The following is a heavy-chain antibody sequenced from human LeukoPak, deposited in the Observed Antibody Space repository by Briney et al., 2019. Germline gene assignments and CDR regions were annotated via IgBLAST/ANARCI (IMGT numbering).Heavy chain of an antibody. J-gene: IGHJ4*02. D-gene: IGHD2-15*01. V-gene: IGHV3-30*03. Sequence: PGGSLRLSCAASGFTFSSYSMNWVRQAPGKGLEWVAVISYDGSNKYYADSVKGRFTISRDNSKNTLYLQMNSLRAEDTAVYYCARDRDIVVVVAGYFDYWGQGTLVTVSS. CDR1: GFTFSSYS. CDR3: ARDRDIVVVVAGYFDY. CDR2: ISYDGSNK.